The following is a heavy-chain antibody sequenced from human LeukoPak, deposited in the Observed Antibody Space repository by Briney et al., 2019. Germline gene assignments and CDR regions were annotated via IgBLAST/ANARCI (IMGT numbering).Heavy chain of an antibody. D-gene: IGHD4-11*01. J-gene: IGHJ6*03. CDR3: ASIGLQYPHRYYYYMDV. CDR2: IIPIFGTA. CDR1: GGTFSSYA. Sequence: ASVKVSCKASGGTFSSYAISWVRHAPGQGLEWMGGIIPIFGTANYAQKFQGRVTITTDESTSTAYMELSSLRSEDTAVYYCASIGLQYPHRYYYYMDVWGKGTTVTVSS. V-gene: IGHV1-69*05.